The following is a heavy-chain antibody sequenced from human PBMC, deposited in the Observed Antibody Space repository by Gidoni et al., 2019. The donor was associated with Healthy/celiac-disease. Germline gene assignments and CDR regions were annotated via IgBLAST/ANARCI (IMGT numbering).Heavy chain of an antibody. V-gene: IGHV4-4*07. D-gene: IGHD6-19*01. J-gene: IGHJ4*02. CDR3: ARGPSSGSFTGAGLVGYFDY. CDR1: GGSISSYY. Sequence: QVQLQESGPGLVKPSETLSLTCTVSGGSISSYYRSWIRQPAGKGLEWIGRIYTSGSTNYNPSLKSRVTMSVDTSKNQFSLKLSSVTAADTAVYYCARGPSSGSFTGAGLVGYFDYWGQGTLVTVSS. CDR2: IYTSGST.